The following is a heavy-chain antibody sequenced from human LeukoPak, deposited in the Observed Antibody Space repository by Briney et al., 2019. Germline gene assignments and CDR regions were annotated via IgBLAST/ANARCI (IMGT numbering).Heavy chain of an antibody. V-gene: IGHV3-7*01. J-gene: IGHJ5*02. Sequence: GGSLRLSCAASGFTFSSYAMSWVRQAPGKGLEWVANIKQDGSEKYYVDSVKGRFTISRDNAENSLYLQMNSLRAEDTAVYYCAATNWFDPWGQGTLVIVSS. CDR3: AATNWFDP. CDR2: IKQDGSEK. CDR1: GFTFSSYA.